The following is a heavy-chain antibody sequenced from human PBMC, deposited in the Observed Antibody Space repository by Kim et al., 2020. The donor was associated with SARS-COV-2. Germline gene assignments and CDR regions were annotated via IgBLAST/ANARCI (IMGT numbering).Heavy chain of an antibody. CDR1: GFTFSSYS. CDR3: ASDWRRRYAILTPHPYGIDV. Sequence: GGSLRLSCAASGFTFSSYSMNWVRQAPGKGLEWVSSISSSSSYIYYADSVKGRFTISRDNAKNSLYLQMNSLRAEDTAVYYCASDWRRRYAILTPHPYGIDVWGQGTTVTVSS. CDR2: ISSSSSYI. J-gene: IGHJ6*02. D-gene: IGHD3-9*01. V-gene: IGHV3-21*01.